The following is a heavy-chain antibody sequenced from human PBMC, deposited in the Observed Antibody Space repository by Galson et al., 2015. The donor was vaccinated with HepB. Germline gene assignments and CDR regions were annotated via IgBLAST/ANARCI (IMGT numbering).Heavy chain of an antibody. CDR2: MNPNSGNT. J-gene: IGHJ5*02. CDR1: GYTFTSYD. V-gene: IGHV1-8*01. Sequence: SVKVSCKASGYTFTSYDINWVRQATGQGLEWMGWMNPNSGNTGYAQKFQGRVTMTRNTSISTAYMELGSLRSEDTAVYYCARGSYYDFWSGNHQGHWFDPWGQGTLVTVSS. CDR3: ARGSYYDFWSGNHQGHWFDP. D-gene: IGHD3-3*01.